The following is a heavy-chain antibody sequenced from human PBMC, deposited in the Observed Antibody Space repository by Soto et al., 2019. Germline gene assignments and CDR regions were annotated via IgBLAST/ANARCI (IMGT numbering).Heavy chain of an antibody. CDR1: GDYIHVGGYY. V-gene: IGHV4-30-4*01. Sequence: SETLSLTCSVSGDYIHVGGYYWTWIRQRPGKGLEWMGYIYYTGKTYYNPSLESRLTMSVDRSKNQFSLRLTSVTAADTAVYFCGRDLTSNANCIDPWGQGTPVTVSS. J-gene: IGHJ5*02. CDR2: IYYTGKT. D-gene: IGHD2-2*01. CDR3: GRDLTSNANCIDP.